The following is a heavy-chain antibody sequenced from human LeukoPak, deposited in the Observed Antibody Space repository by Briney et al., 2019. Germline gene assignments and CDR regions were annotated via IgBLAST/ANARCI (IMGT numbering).Heavy chain of an antibody. CDR1: GFTFSSYG. V-gene: IGHV3-30*18. CDR3: AKDPSLYY. CDR2: ISYDGSNK. Sequence: PGGSLRLSCAASGFTFSSYGMHWVRQAPGKGLEWVAVISYDGSNKYYADSVKGRFTISRDNSKNTLYLQMNSLRAEDTAVYYCAKDPSLYYWGQGTLVTVSS. J-gene: IGHJ4*02.